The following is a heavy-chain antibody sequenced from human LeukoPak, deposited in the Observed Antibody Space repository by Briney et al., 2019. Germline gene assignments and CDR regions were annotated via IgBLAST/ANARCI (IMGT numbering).Heavy chain of an antibody. CDR3: ARHAVRHSSSMNFDY. Sequence: PSETLSLTCTVSGGSISSYYWGWIRQPPGKGLEWIGYIYTSGSTNYNPSLKSRVTISVDTSKNQFSLKLSSVTAADTAVYYCARHAVRHSSSMNFDYWGQGTLVTVSS. D-gene: IGHD6-6*01. J-gene: IGHJ4*02. CDR1: GGSISSYY. CDR2: IYTSGST. V-gene: IGHV4-4*09.